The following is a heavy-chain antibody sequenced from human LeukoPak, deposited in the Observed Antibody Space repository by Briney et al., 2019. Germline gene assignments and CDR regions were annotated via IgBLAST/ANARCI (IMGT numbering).Heavy chain of an antibody. CDR1: GFTFGSSA. CDR3: ARDGCSSTSCPDAFDI. CDR2: FSRSGPDT. Sequence: GGSLRLSCAASGFTFGSSAMSWVRQAPGKGPEWVSTFSRSGPDTYYADSVKGRFTIFRDNSKNTLYLQMNSLRAEDTAVYYCARDGCSSTSCPDAFDIWGQGTMVTVSS. J-gene: IGHJ3*02. V-gene: IGHV3-23*01. D-gene: IGHD2-2*01.